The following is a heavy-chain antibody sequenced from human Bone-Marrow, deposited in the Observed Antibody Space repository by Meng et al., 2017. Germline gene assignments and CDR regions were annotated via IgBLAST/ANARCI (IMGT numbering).Heavy chain of an antibody. CDR2: INHSGST. Sequence: QAQLQQWGAGLLKPSETLSLTCAVYGGSFSGYYWSWIRQPPGKGLEWIGEINHSGSTNYNPSLKSRVTISVDTSKNQFSLKLSSVTAADTAVYYCARGRGTMPYWYFDLWGRGTLVTVSS. J-gene: IGHJ2*01. CDR3: ARGRGTMPYWYFDL. CDR1: GGSFSGYY. D-gene: IGHD2-2*01. V-gene: IGHV4-34*01.